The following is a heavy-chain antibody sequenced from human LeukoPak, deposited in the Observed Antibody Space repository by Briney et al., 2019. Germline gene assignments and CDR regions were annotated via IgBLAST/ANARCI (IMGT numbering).Heavy chain of an antibody. Sequence: GGSLRLSCAASGFTVSSNYMSWVRQAPGKGLEWVSVIYSGGSTYYADSVKGRFTISRDNSKNTLYLQMNSLRAEDTAVYYCARGDMGTETSSNAFDIWGQGTVVTVSS. D-gene: IGHD2-8*02. CDR3: ARGDMGTETSSNAFDI. J-gene: IGHJ3*02. CDR1: GFTVSSNY. CDR2: IYSGGST. V-gene: IGHV3-66*01.